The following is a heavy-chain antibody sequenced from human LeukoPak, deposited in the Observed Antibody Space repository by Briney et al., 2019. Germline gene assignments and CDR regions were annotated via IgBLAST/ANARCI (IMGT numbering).Heavy chain of an antibody. D-gene: IGHD6-19*01. CDR2: ISAYNGNT. Sequence: ASVKVSCKASGYTFTSYGISWVRQAPGQGLEWVGWISAYNGNTNYAQKLQGRVTMTTDTSTSTAYMELRSLRSDDTAVYYCARDIAVAGIVGYWGQGTLVTVSS. V-gene: IGHV1-18*01. J-gene: IGHJ4*02. CDR3: ARDIAVAGIVGY. CDR1: GYTFTSYG.